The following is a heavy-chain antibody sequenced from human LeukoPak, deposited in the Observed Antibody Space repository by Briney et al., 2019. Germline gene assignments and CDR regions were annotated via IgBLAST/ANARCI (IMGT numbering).Heavy chain of an antibody. V-gene: IGHV3-66*01. CDR2: IYSGGST. CDR3: ASGDTFDI. CDR1: GFTFSSYA. Sequence: GGSLRLSCVASGFTFSSYAMGWVRQAPGKGLEWVSVIYSGGSTYYADSVKGRFIVSRDKSKNMLYLQMSSLRADDTAVYYCASGDTFDIWGQGTMVTVSS. J-gene: IGHJ3*02.